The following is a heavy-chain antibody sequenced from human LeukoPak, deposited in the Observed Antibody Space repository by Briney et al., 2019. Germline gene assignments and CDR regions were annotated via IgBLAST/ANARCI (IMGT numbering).Heavy chain of an antibody. D-gene: IGHD1-1*01. Sequence: PGGSLRLSWAASGLTFSSYDMHWVRQPPGKGLEWVSSIGATGDTYYAGSVKGRFTVSRDNAKKSLYLQMSSLRVEDTAVYFCVLGAYWNDDKNAFHIWGPGTMVTVSS. CDR3: VLGAYWNDDKNAFHI. V-gene: IGHV3-13*01. CDR1: GLTFSSYD. J-gene: IGHJ3*02. CDR2: IGATGDT.